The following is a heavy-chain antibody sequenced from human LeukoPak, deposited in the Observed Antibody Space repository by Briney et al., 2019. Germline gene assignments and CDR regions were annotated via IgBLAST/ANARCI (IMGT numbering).Heavy chain of an antibody. V-gene: IGHV3-23*01. Sequence: PGGSLRLSCAASGFTISTNAMTWVRQAPGKGLEWVSGITGSGESTYYADSVKGRFTISGDNSKNTMYLQMNSLRAEDTAVYYCAKVRPSGYDYYFDYWGQGTLVTVSS. D-gene: IGHD5-12*01. CDR1: GFTISTNA. J-gene: IGHJ4*02. CDR3: AKVRPSGYDYYFDY. CDR2: ITGSGEST.